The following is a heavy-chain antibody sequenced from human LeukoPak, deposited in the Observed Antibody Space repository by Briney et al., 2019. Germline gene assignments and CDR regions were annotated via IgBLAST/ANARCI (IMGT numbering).Heavy chain of an antibody. V-gene: IGHV3-33*01. Sequence: PGRSLRLSCAASGFSFSNYAMHWVRQAPGKGLEWVAVIWYDGSIKYYADSVKGRVTISRDNSKNTLYLQVDSLRAEDTAVYYCARDYGYYDSSGYSYFDYWGQGTLVTVSS. D-gene: IGHD3-22*01. CDR2: IWYDGSIK. J-gene: IGHJ4*02. CDR1: GFSFSNYA. CDR3: ARDYGYYDSSGYSYFDY.